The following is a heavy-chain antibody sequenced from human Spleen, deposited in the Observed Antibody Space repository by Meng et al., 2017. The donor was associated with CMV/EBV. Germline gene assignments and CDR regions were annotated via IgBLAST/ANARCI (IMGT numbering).Heavy chain of an antibody. J-gene: IGHJ4*02. Sequence: HYMDWVRQAPGKGLEWVGRIRNKANSYTTDYAASVKGRFTISRDDSKNSLYLQMNSLKIEDTAIYYCAKVGDDFWSGSSSPKFYFYHWGQGTLVTVSS. D-gene: IGHD3-3*01. CDR3: AKVGDDFWSGSSSPKFYFYH. CDR2: IRNKANSYTT. CDR1: HY. V-gene: IGHV3-72*01.